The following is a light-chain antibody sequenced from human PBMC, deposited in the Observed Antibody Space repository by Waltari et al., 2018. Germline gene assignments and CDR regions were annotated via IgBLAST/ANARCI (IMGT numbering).Light chain of an antibody. Sequence: EIVLTQSPAPLSLSPGARATLSCRASENINIFLAWYQQKPGQAPRLLISDASNRAAGVPARFSGSGSLTDFTLTISSLEPEDFGVYYCQQRTNWQSLSFGGGTRVEIK. CDR1: ENINIF. V-gene: IGKV3D-11*02. CDR3: QQRTNWQSLS. J-gene: IGKJ4*01. CDR2: DAS.